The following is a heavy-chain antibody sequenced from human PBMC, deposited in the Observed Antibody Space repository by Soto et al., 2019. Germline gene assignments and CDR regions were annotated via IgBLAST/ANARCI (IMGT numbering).Heavy chain of an antibody. CDR3: AKDKRFRDDAFDI. CDR2: ISGSGGST. CDR1: GFTFSSYA. Sequence: EVQLLESGGGLVQPGGSLRLSCAASGFTFSSYAMSWVRQAPGKGLEWVSAISGSGGSTYYADSVKGRFTISRDNSKNTLYLQTNSLIAEDTAVYYCAKDKRFRDDAFDIWGQGTMVTVSS. J-gene: IGHJ3*02. V-gene: IGHV3-23*01.